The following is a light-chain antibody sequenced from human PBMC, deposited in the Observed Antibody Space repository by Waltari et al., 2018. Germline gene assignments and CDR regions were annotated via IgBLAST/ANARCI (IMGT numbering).Light chain of an antibody. CDR1: QGISTN. CDR2: VVS. CDR3: LQYNSHPWT. V-gene: IGKV1-17*01. J-gene: IGKJ1*01. Sequence: DIQMTQSPSSLSASAGVTVTITCRASQGISTNLNWYQQKPGEPPKRLIHVVSSLESGVPSRFSGSGSGTDFTLTISSLQPEDLATYYCLQYNSHPWTFGQGTKVEIK.